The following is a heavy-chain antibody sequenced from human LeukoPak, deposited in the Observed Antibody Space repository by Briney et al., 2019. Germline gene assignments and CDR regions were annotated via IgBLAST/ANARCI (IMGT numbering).Heavy chain of an antibody. CDR1: GGSISSSSYY. J-gene: IGHJ4*02. D-gene: IGHD4-23*01. Sequence: SETLSLTCNVSGGSISSSSYYWGWIRQPPGKGLEWVGSIYHSGGTNYNPSLKSRVTISVDTSKNQFSLKLTSVTAADTAVYYCARGGPDYGGNSGNDYWGQGTLVTVSS. V-gene: IGHV4-39*07. CDR2: IYHSGGT. CDR3: ARGGPDYGGNSGNDY.